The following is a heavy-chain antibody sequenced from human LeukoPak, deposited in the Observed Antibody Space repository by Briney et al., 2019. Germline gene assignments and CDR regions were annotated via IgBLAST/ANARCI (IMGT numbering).Heavy chain of an antibody. CDR3: ASSLAIWGNYFDY. J-gene: IGHJ4*02. D-gene: IGHD3-16*01. V-gene: IGHV4-59*01. CDR2: IYYSGST. Sequence: PSETLSLTCTVSGGSISSYYWSWIRQPPGKGLGWIGYIYYSGSTNHNPSLKSRVTISVDTSKDQFSLKLSSVTAADTAVYYCASSLAIWGNYFDYWGQGTLVTVSS. CDR1: GGSISSYY.